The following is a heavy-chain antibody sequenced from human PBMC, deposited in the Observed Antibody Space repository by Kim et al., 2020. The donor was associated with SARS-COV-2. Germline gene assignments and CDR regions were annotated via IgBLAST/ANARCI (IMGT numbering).Heavy chain of an antibody. V-gene: IGHV3-48*04. CDR2: ISSSSSTI. Sequence: GGSLRLSCAASGFTFSSYSMNWVRQAPGKGLEWVSYISSSSSTIYYADSVKGRFTISRDNAKNSLYLQMNSLRAEDTAVYYCARDPGYSGYDNDYWGQGTLVTVSS. CDR1: GFTFSSYS. J-gene: IGHJ4*02. CDR3: ARDPGYSGYDNDY. D-gene: IGHD5-12*01.